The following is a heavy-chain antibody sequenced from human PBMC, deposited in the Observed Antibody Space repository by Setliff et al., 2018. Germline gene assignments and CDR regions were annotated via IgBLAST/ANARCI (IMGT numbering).Heavy chain of an antibody. V-gene: IGHV3-30*02. D-gene: IGHD3-10*01. J-gene: IGHJ4*02. CDR3: AKDIYGSGSYAVGGYFDY. CDR2: VHYDGVNK. Sequence: GGSLRLSCAASGFTFTNYIIHWVRQAPGKGLEWVAFVHYDGVNKHYRDSVKGRFTLSRDNSKNTLYPQMNSLRPDDTAVYYCAKDIYGSGSYAVGGYFDYWGQGTQVTVSS. CDR1: GFTFTNYI.